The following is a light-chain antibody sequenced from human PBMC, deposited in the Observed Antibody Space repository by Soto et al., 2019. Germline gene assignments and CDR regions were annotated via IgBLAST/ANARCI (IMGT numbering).Light chain of an antibody. CDR3: QQYGSSPIT. V-gene: IGKV3-20*01. Sequence: ENVLTQSPGTLSVSPGEGATLSCRASQSVSSRLAWYQQKPGQAPRLLISGASSRATGIPDRFSGSGSATDFTLTISRLEPEDFAMYYCQQYGSSPITFGQGTRLEI. CDR1: QSVSSR. CDR2: GAS. J-gene: IGKJ5*01.